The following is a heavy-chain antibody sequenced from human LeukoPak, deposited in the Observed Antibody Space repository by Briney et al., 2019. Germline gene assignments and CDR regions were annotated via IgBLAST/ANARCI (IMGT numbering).Heavy chain of an antibody. V-gene: IGHV4-59*01. CDR1: GGSISSYY. CDR2: IYYSGST. D-gene: IGHD3-22*01. J-gene: IGHJ4*02. Sequence: PSETLSLTCTVSGGSISSYYWSWIRQPPGKGLEWIGYIYYSGSTNYNPYYNPSLKSRVTISVDTSKNQFSLKLSSVTAADTAVYYCARARYDSSGYPDYWGQGTLVTVSS. CDR3: ARARYDSSGYPDY.